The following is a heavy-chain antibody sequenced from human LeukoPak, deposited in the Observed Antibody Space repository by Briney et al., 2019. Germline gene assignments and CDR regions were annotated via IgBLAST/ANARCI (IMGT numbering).Heavy chain of an antibody. CDR1: GFTFGSYA. D-gene: IGHD3-10*01. CDR3: AKSFFPGGSSFTFDI. Sequence: GGSLRLSCAASGFTFGSYAMTWVRQAPGKGLEWVSSISDSGVNTYYADSVKGRSTISRDNSKNTLYLQMNSLRAEDTAAYYCAKSFFPGGSSFTFDIWGQGTLVTVSS. J-gene: IGHJ3*02. CDR2: ISDSGVNT. V-gene: IGHV3-23*01.